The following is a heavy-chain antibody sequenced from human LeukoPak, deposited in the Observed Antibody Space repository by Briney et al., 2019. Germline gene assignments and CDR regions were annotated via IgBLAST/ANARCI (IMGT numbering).Heavy chain of an antibody. Sequence: SETLSLTCTVSGGSMSSYSWSWIRQPPGKGLEWIANIYYSGSANYNPSLKSRVTISIDTSRNQVSLKLSSVTAADTAVYYCARADYGDYSPFDYWGQGTLVTVSS. V-gene: IGHV4-59*12. J-gene: IGHJ4*02. CDR1: GGSMSSYS. CDR3: ARADYGDYSPFDY. CDR2: IYYSGSA. D-gene: IGHD4-17*01.